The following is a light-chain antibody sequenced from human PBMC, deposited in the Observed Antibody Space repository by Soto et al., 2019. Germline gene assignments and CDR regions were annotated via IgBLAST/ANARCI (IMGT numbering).Light chain of an antibody. CDR3: QSYDSSQSAL. Sequence: QSVLTQPPSVSGAPGQRVTISCTGSNSNIGAGYGVHWYQQLPGTAPKLLIHGNTNRPSGVPDRFSGSKSGTSASLAITGLQAEDEADYYCQSYDSSQSALFGGGTQLTVL. J-gene: IGLJ2*01. CDR2: GNT. CDR1: NSNIGAGYG. V-gene: IGLV1-40*01.